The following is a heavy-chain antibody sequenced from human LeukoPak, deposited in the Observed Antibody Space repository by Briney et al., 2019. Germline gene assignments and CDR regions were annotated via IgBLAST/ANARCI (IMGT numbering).Heavy chain of an antibody. CDR3: ARNIHGSDAFDI. CDR1: GASISSGGYY. J-gene: IGHJ3*02. CDR2: IYYGGNT. Sequence: SQTLSLTCTVSGASISSGGYYWSWIRQHPGKGLEWIGYIYYGGNTYYSPSLQSRVTISLDTSKNQFYLKLNSVTAADSAVYYCARNIHGSDAFDIWGQGTMVTVSS. D-gene: IGHD5-12*01. V-gene: IGHV4-31*03.